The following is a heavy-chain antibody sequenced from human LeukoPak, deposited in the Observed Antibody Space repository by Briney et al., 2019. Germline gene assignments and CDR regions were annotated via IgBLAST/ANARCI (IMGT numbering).Heavy chain of an antibody. CDR1: GVTVSSNQ. J-gene: IGHJ4*02. D-gene: IGHD3-16*01. CDR2: IYSGGIT. Sequence: GGSLRLSCAASGVTVSSNQMSWVRQAPGKGLEWVSVIYSGGITYYADSVKGRFSISRDNSKNTLYLQMNSLRAEDTAVYYCAREESRGGGFDYWGQGTLVTVSS. CDR3: AREESRGGGFDY. V-gene: IGHV3-66*01.